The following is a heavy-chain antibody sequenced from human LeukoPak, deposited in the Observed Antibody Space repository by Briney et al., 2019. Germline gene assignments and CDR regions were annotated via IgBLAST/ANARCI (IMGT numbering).Heavy chain of an antibody. D-gene: IGHD3-9*01. CDR2: VNSNGGNT. CDR3: ARVILTGYYYDS. J-gene: IGHJ4*02. CDR1: GFTFSTYA. Sequence: GGSLRLSCAASGFTFSTYALHWVRQAPGKGLEFVSAVNSNGGNTYYANSVKGRFTISRDNSKNTLYLQMGSLRPEDMAVYHCARVILTGYYYDSWGQGTLVTVSS. V-gene: IGHV3-64*01.